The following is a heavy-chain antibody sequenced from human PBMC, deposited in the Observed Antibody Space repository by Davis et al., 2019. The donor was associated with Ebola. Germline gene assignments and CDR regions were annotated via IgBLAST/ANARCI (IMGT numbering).Heavy chain of an antibody. V-gene: IGHV5-51*01. CDR1: GYSFNNYW. D-gene: IGHD2-2*02. CDR2: IYPGDSDT. Sequence: GESLKISCKASGYSFNNYWIDWVRQMPGKGLEWMGIIYPGDSDTRYSPSFQGQVTISADKSISTAYLQWSSLKASDTAMYYCARRTAIPNWYFDLWGRGTLVTVSS. J-gene: IGHJ2*01. CDR3: ARRTAIPNWYFDL.